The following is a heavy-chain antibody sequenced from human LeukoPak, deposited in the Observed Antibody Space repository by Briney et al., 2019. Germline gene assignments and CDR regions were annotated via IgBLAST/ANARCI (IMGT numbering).Heavy chain of an antibody. CDR2: IYHSGST. V-gene: IGHV4-4*02. J-gene: IGHJ4*02. CDR3: ARGAASNYDSSGYYAH. Sequence: SGTLSLTCAVSGGSISSSNWWSWVRQPPGKGPEWIGEIYHSGSTNYNPSLKSRVTISVDKSKNQFSLKLSSVTAADTAVYYCARGAASNYDSSGYYAHWGQGTLVTVSS. D-gene: IGHD3-22*01. CDR1: GGSISSSNW.